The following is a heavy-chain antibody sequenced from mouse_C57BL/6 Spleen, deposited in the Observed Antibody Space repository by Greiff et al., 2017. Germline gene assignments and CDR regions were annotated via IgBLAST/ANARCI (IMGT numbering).Heavy chain of an antibody. Sequence: EVKLMESGGGLVKPGGSLKLSCAASGFTFSSYAMPWVRQTPEKRLEWVATISDGGSYTYYPDNVKGRFTISRDNARNNLYLQMSHLKSEDTAMYYCARDGQLRLPFAYWGQGTLVTVSA. J-gene: IGHJ3*01. CDR1: GFTFSSYA. CDR3: ARDGQLRLPFAY. CDR2: ISDGGSYT. D-gene: IGHD3-2*02. V-gene: IGHV5-4*01.